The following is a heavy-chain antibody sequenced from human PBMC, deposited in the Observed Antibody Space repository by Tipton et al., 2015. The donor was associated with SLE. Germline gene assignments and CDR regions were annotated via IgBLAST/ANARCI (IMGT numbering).Heavy chain of an antibody. V-gene: IGHV4-59*11. J-gene: IGHJ2*01. CDR3: AGTNLQGSLVDWYFDL. Sequence: TLSLTCTVSGASISSHYWSWIRQPPGKGLEWIGYMYYTGSAHYNPSLRNRVTMSLDTSKNQFPLKLSSVTAADTAGDYCAGTNLQGSLVDWYFDLWGRGTLVTVSS. CDR1: GASISSHY. D-gene: IGHD5-24*01. CDR2: MYYTGSA.